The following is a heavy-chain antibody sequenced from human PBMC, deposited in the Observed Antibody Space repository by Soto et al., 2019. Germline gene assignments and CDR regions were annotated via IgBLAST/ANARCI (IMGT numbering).Heavy chain of an antibody. CDR2: ITSTSGSI. D-gene: IGHD5-18*01. V-gene: IGHV3-48*02. J-gene: IGHJ4*02. Sequence: GGSLRLSCAASGFSFSTYSMNWVRQAPGKGLEWVSYITSTSGSIYYADSVKGRFTISRDNAKNSLYLQMNSLRDEDTAVYYCAKDLVDTPGYWGQGTLVTVSS. CDR3: AKDLVDTPGY. CDR1: GFSFSTYS.